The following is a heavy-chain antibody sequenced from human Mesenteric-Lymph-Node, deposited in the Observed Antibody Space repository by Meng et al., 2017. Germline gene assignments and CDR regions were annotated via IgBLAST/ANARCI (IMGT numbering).Heavy chain of an antibody. Sequence: SETLSLTCTVSGYSISSGYYWGWIRQPPGKGLEWIGRISYSGSTYYNPSLKSRVTISVDTSKNQFSLNLSSVTAADTAVYYCARGSSSGGTNYYYAMDVWGQGTTVTVSS. V-gene: IGHV4-38-2*02. J-gene: IGHJ6*02. CDR3: ARGSSSGGTNYYYAMDV. CDR2: ISYSGST. D-gene: IGHD6-19*01. CDR1: GYSISSGYY.